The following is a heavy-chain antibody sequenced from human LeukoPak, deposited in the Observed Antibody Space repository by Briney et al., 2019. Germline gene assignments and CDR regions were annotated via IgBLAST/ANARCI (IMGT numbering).Heavy chain of an antibody. Sequence: GGSLRLSCAASGFTFSSYSMNWVRQAPGKGLQWISYIDISSSTVYYADSVKGRFTISRDNAKNSLYLQMNSLRDEDTAVYYCARYQYTTGRIFDYWGQGTLVTVS. CDR1: GFTFSSYS. CDR3: ARYQYTTGRIFDY. V-gene: IGHV3-48*02. CDR2: IDISSSTV. D-gene: IGHD6-19*01. J-gene: IGHJ4*02.